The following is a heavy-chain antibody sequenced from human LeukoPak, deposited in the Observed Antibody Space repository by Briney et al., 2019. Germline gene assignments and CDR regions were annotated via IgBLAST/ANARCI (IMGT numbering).Heavy chain of an antibody. CDR2: IYHSGST. CDR3: ARKPPNVGWFDP. V-gene: IGHV4-59*04. D-gene: IGHD1-1*01. Sequence: SETLSLTCTVSGGSISSYYWSWIRQPPGKGLEWFGYIYHSGSTYYNPSLKSRVTMSVDTSKNHFSLKLTSVTAFDTAVYYCARKPPNVGWFDPWGQGTLVTVSS. CDR1: GGSISSYY. J-gene: IGHJ5*02.